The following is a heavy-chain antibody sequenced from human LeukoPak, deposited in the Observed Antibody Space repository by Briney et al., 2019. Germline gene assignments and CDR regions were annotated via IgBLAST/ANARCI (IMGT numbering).Heavy chain of an antibody. V-gene: IGHV3-23*01. CDR2: ISGSGVGT. Sequence: GGSLRLSCAASGFTFSNYAMNWVRQAPGKGLEWVSGISGSGVGTYYKDSVKGRFTISRDNSKDTLYLQMNSLRAEDTAVYYCARAVGSGSFQTYYYYMDVWGKGTTVTISS. CDR1: GFTFSNYA. J-gene: IGHJ6*03. CDR3: ARAVGSGSFQTYYYYMDV. D-gene: IGHD3-10*01.